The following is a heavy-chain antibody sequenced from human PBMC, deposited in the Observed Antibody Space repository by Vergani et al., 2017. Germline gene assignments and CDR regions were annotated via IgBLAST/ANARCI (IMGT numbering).Heavy chain of an antibody. CDR2: FDPAHGEV. D-gene: IGHD3-22*01. J-gene: IGHJ4*02. CDR3: AIVAGYYDSSGYYLDY. V-gene: IGHV1-24*01. CDR1: GYSLTELT. Sequence: QVQLVQYGSEERKPGASVKVSCQVSGYSLTELTIHWVRQAPGKELEWMGGFDPAHGEVTFAPHSQGRVIMTEDRSTDTAYMELSSLRPEDTALYYCAIVAGYYDSSGYYLDYWGQGTLVTVSS.